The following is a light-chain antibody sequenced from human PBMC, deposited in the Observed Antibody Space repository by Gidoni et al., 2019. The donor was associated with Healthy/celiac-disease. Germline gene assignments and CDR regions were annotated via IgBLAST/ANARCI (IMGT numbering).Light chain of an antibody. J-gene: IGKJ5*01. CDR3: MQALQTLSIT. CDR2: LGS. CDR1: QSLLHSNGYYY. V-gene: IGKV2-28*01. Sequence: DIVMTQSPLSLPVTPGEPASISCRSSQSLLHSNGYYYLDWYLQKPGQSPQLLIYLGSNRASGVPDRFSGSGSGTDFTLKISRVEAEDVGVYYCMQALQTLSITFGQXTRLEIK.